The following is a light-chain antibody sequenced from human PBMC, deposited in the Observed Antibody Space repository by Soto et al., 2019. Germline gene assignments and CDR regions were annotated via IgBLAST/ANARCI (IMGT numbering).Light chain of an antibody. CDR3: QQYGSSPLT. Sequence: EMVLTQSPGTLSLSPGERATLSCRASPSVSSSYLAWYQQKPGQAPRLLIYGASSRATGIPDRFSGSGSGTDFTLTISRLEPEDFAVYYCQQYGSSPLTFGGGTKVESK. V-gene: IGKV3-20*01. CDR1: PSVSSSY. CDR2: GAS. J-gene: IGKJ4*01.